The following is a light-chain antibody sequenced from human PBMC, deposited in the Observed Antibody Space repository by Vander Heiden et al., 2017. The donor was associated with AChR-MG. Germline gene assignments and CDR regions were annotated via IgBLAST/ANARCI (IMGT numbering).Light chain of an antibody. CDR1: QSVLYSSNNKNN. CDR2: WAS. CDR3: QQYYSTPPT. J-gene: IGKJ2*01. V-gene: IGKV4-1*01. Sequence: DIVMTQSPASLAVSLGERATIHCKSSQSVLYSSNNKNNLAWYQQKPGQPPKQLIYWASSRPSGVPDRFSGSGSGTDFTLTISSLQAEDVAVYYCQQYYSTPPTFGQGTKLEIK.